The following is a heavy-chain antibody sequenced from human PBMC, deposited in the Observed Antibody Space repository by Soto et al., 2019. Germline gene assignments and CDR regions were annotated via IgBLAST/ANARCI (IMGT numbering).Heavy chain of an antibody. CDR2: ISYRGST. CDR3: ARDPELHGLDY. D-gene: IGHD2-21*01. CDR1: GTSIIAYY. V-gene: IGHV4-59*01. J-gene: IGHJ4*02. Sequence: QVQLQESGPGLVKPSETLSLTCNVSGTSIIAYYWTWIRQPPGKALEWIGYISYRGSTKYNPSLKSRVATSLDTSRNQFSLKLTPVTASDTAIYFCARDPELHGLDYRGQGTLVTVS.